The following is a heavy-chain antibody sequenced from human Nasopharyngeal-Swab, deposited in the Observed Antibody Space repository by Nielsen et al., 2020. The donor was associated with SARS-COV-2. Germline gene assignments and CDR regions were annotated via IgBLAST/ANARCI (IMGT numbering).Heavy chain of an antibody. CDR2: INHSGST. V-gene: IGHV4-34*01. CDR1: GGSFSGYY. CDR3: ARGGRVDSSGYYSLRKGFDP. D-gene: IGHD3-22*01. Sequence: SETLSLTFAVYGGSFSGYYWSWIRQPPGKGLEWIGEINHSGSTNYNPSLKSRVTISVDTSKNQFSLKLSSVTAADTAVYYCARGGRVDSSGYYSLRKGFDPWGQGTLVTVSS. J-gene: IGHJ5*02.